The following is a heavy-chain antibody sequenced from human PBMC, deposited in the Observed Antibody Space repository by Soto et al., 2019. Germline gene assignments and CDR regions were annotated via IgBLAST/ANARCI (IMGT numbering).Heavy chain of an antibody. V-gene: IGHV4-59*08. Sequence: LETLSLTCTVSGGSISSYYWSWIRQPPGKGLEWIGYIYYSGSTNYNPSLKSRVTISVDTSKNQFSLKLSSVTAADTAVYYCARGYYGSGSYYKVGYYYYGMDVWGQGTTVTVSS. CDR3: ARGYYGSGSYYKVGYYYYGMDV. CDR2: IYYSGST. J-gene: IGHJ6*02. D-gene: IGHD3-10*01. CDR1: GGSISSYY.